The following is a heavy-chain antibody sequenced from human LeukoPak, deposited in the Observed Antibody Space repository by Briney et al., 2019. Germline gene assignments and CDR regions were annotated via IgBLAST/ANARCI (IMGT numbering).Heavy chain of an antibody. D-gene: IGHD3-3*01. Sequence: GGSLRLSCAASGFTFSSYWMHWVRQAPGKGLVWFSRINSDGSSTTYADSVKGRFTMSRDNAKNTLYLQMNSLRAEDTAVYYCVRGNDFWSGYCDYWGQGTLVTVSS. CDR2: INSDGSST. J-gene: IGHJ4*02. CDR1: GFTFSSYW. CDR3: VRGNDFWSGYCDY. V-gene: IGHV3-74*01.